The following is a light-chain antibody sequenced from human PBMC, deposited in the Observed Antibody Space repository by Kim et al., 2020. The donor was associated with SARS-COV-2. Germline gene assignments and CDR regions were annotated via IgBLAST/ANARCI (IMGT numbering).Light chain of an antibody. CDR1: QDISNY. CDR3: QQVNSYPIT. CDR2: AAS. Sequence: IQLTQSPSSLSASVGDRVTITCRASQDISNYLAWYQQKPGEAPNVLIYAASTLQGGVPSRFSGSGSGTDFTLTISSLQPEDFATYYCQQVNSYPITFGQGTRLEIK. J-gene: IGKJ5*01. V-gene: IGKV1-9*01.